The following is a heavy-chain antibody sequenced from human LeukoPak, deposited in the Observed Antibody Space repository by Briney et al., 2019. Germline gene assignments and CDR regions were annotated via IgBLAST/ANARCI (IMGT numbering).Heavy chain of an antibody. V-gene: IGHV1-2*02. D-gene: IGHD2-15*01. CDR1: GYTFTGYY. CDR3: ARVFPNSHYCSGGSCCSYYFDY. J-gene: IGHJ4*02. Sequence: ASVKVSCKASGYTFTGYYMHWVRQAPGQGLEWMGWINPNSGGTNYAQKFQGRLTMTRDTSISTAYMELSRLRSDDTAVYYCARVFPNSHYCSGGSCCSYYFDYWGQGTLVTVSS. CDR2: INPNSGGT.